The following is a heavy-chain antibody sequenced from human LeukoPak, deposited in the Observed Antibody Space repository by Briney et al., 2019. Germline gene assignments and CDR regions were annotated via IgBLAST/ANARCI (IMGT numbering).Heavy chain of an antibody. CDR3: ASESAGFFS. J-gene: IGHJ5*02. CDR1: GDSLSNHTVA. CDR2: TYYRSKWCY. Sequence: SQTLSLTCALSGDSLSNHTVAWNWIRQSPSRGLEWLGRTYYRSKWCYDYAFSVKIRITINPDTSKYQFSLQLNSLTPEDTAVYYCASESAGFFSWGQGTLVTVSS. V-gene: IGHV6-1*01. D-gene: IGHD6-25*01.